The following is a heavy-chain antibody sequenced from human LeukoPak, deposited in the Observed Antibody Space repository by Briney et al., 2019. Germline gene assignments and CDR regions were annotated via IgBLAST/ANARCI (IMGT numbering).Heavy chain of an antibody. CDR2: ISADNVNT. V-gene: IGHV1-18*01. D-gene: IGHD2-15*01. Sequence: ASVKVSCKASGYTFVNYGISWVRQAPGQGLEWMGWISADNVNTNYAQKFQGRVTMTTDTSTSTVYMELRSLRSDDTAVYYCARDFYCSGGRCHDTFDIWGQGTMVTVSS. J-gene: IGHJ3*02. CDR1: GYTFVNYG. CDR3: ARDFYCSGGRCHDTFDI.